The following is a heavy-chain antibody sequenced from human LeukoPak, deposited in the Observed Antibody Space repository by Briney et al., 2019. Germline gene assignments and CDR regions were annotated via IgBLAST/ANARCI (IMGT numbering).Heavy chain of an antibody. Sequence: PGGSLRLSCAASGFTFSSYGMHWVRQAPGKGLEWVAVIWYDGSNKYYADSVKGRYTISRDNSKNTLYLQMNSLRAEDTAVYYCARDSRGFDPWGQGTLVTVSS. J-gene: IGHJ5*02. CDR1: GFTFSSYG. CDR2: IWYDGSNK. CDR3: ARDSRGFDP. V-gene: IGHV3-33*01.